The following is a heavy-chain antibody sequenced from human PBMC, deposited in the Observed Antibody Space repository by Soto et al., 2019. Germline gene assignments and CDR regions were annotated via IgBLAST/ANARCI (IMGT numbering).Heavy chain of an antibody. V-gene: IGHV1-18*01. D-gene: IGHD3-9*01. CDR1: GYTFTSYG. CDR2: ISAYNGNT. Sequence: QVQLVQSGAEVKKPGASVKVSCKASGYTFTSYGISWVRQAPGQGLEWKGWISAYNGNTNYAQKLQGKVTMTTDTSTTKAYMELRSLRSDDTAVYYCARGLRYFDWLSQVFDYWGQGTLVTVSS. J-gene: IGHJ4*02. CDR3: ARGLRYFDWLSQVFDY.